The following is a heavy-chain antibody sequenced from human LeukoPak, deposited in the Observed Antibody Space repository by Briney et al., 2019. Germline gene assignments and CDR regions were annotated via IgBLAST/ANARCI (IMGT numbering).Heavy chain of an antibody. CDR3: ARGMGFWSGYDVY. D-gene: IGHD3-3*01. V-gene: IGHV4-34*01. J-gene: IGHJ4*02. Sequence: SETLSLTCAVYGGSFSSYYWSWIRQPPGKGLEWIGEINHSGSTNYNPSLKSRVTISVDTSKNQFSLKLSSVTAADTAVYYCARGMGFWSGYDVYWGQGTLVTVSS. CDR1: GGSFSSYY. CDR2: INHSGST.